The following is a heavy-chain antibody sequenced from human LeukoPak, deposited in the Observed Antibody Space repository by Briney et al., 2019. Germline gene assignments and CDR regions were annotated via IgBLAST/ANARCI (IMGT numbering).Heavy chain of an antibody. CDR2: IRYDGSDK. CDR1: GFTFNSYG. Sequence: GGSLRLSCAASGFTFNSYGMHWVRQAPGKGLEWVAFIRYDGSDKNFADSVRGRFTISRDNSKNTLYLQMSSLRLEDTAVYYCAREYSSDWYAGLTGWGQGTLVTVSS. CDR3: AREYSSDWYAGLTG. J-gene: IGHJ4*02. V-gene: IGHV3-30*02. D-gene: IGHD6-19*01.